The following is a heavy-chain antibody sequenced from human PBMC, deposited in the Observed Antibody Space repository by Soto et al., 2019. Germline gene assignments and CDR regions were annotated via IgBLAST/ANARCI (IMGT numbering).Heavy chain of an antibody. CDR3: AGPPELTRIYYYYGMDV. CDR2: IIPIFGTA. J-gene: IGHJ6*02. D-gene: IGHD1-7*01. CDR1: GGTFSSYA. V-gene: IGHV1-69*12. Sequence: QVQLVQSGAEVKKPGSSVKVSCKASGGTFSSYAISWVRQAPGQGLEWMGGIIPIFGTANYAQKFQGRVTITADEPPRAAYMELSSLRSEDTAVYYCAGPPELTRIYYYYGMDVWGQGTTVTVSS.